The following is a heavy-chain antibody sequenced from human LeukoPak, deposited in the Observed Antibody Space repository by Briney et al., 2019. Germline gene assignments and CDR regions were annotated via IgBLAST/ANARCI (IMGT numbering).Heavy chain of an antibody. D-gene: IGHD5-18*01. V-gene: IGHV3-23*01. CDR1: GFTFSSYA. Sequence: GGSLRLSCAASGFTFSSYAMSCVRQAPGKGLEWVSAISGSGGSTYYADSVKGRFTISRDNSKNSLYLQMNSLRAEDTAVYYCARAIRGGYSYGTYFDYWGQGTLVTVSS. J-gene: IGHJ4*02. CDR2: ISGSGGST. CDR3: ARAIRGGYSYGTYFDY.